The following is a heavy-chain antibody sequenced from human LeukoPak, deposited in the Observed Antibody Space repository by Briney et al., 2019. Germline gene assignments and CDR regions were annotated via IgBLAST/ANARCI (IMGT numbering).Heavy chain of an antibody. D-gene: IGHD1-1*01. J-gene: IGHJ4*02. V-gene: IGHV3-23*01. CDR2: ISGGTTST. CDR1: GFTFSSYA. Sequence: PGGSLRLSCAASGFTFSSYAMSWVRQPPGKGLEWVSGISGGTTSTYYADSVKGRFTISRDNSKNILYLQMNSLRAEDTAVYYCAKDVKTMTDLDSWGQGTLVTVSS. CDR3: AKDVKTMTDLDS.